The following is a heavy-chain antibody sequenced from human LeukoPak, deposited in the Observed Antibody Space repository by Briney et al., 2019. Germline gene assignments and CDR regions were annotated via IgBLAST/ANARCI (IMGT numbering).Heavy chain of an antibody. V-gene: IGHV1-46*01. D-gene: IGHD5-18*01. CDR1: GYTLTSYY. CDR2: INPSGGST. Sequence: ASVKVSCKASGYTLTSYYMHWVRQAPGQGLEWMGIINPSGGSTSYAQKFQGRVTMTRDTPTSTVYMELSSLRSEDTAVYYCARDVDTAMPEGYFDYWGQGTLVTVSS. J-gene: IGHJ4*02. CDR3: ARDVDTAMPEGYFDY.